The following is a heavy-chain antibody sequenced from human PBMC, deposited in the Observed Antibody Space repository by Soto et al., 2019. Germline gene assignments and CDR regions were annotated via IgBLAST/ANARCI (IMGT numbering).Heavy chain of an antibody. V-gene: IGHV2-5*02. D-gene: IGHD6-13*01. Sequence: QITLKESGPTLVKPTQTLTLTCTFSGFSLSSKRVGVGWIRQPPGKALEWLALIYWDDDVRYSPSLKSRLTNTKDTSKNQVFLTMTNMNPADTGTYYRAHDDVGQQGFDFWGQGTLVTVSS. CDR3: AHDDVGQQGFDF. CDR2: IYWDDDV. CDR1: GFSLSSKRVG. J-gene: IGHJ4*02.